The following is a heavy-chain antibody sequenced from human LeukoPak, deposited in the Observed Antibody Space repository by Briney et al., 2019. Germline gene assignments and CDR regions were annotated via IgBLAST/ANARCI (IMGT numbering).Heavy chain of an antibody. CDR3: ARLAATGAFDI. CDR1: GGSISSGGYY. J-gene: IGHJ3*02. Sequence: SETLSLTCTVSGGSISSGGYYWSWIRQHPGTGLEWIGYIYYSGSTNYNPSLKSRVTISVDTSKNQFSLKLSSVTAADTAVYYCARLAATGAFDIWGQGTMVTVSS. D-gene: IGHD1-26*01. V-gene: IGHV4-61*08. CDR2: IYYSGST.